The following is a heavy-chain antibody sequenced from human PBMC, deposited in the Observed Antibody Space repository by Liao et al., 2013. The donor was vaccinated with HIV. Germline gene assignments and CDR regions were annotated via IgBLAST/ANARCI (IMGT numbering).Heavy chain of an antibody. CDR2: INHSGST. J-gene: IGHJ4*02. Sequence: QLQLQESGPGLVRPSETLSLTCAVNGGSFSGYYWSWIRQPPGKGLEWIGEINHSGSTDYNPSLKSRVTISVDTSRNQFSLKLSSVTAADTAVYYCARGRAGDSDIVVVVAATHFDYWGQGTLVTVSS. CDR1: GGSFSGYY. D-gene: IGHD2-15*01. V-gene: IGHV4-34*10. CDR3: ARGRAGDSDIVVVVAATHFDY.